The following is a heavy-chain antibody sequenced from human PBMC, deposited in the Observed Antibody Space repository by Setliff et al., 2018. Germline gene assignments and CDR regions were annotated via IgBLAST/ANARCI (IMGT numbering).Heavy chain of an antibody. CDR2: INHSGTT. D-gene: IGHD3-10*01. J-gene: IGHJ3*02. Sequence: SETLSLTCTVYGGSFSDYYWGWVRQSPGKGLDWIGEINHSGTTNYDPSLEGRISISVDTSKRQFSLKLTSVTAADTAVYFCARDLNRWVGEFAFDIWGQGTMVTVSS. CDR3: ARDLNRWVGEFAFDI. V-gene: IGHV4-34*10. CDR1: GGSFSDYY.